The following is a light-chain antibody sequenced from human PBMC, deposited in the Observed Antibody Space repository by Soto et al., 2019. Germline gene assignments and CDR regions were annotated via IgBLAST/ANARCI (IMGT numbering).Light chain of an antibody. CDR2: GNN. V-gene: IGLV1-44*01. Sequence: QSVLTQPPSASGTPGQRVTISCSGSSSNVGSNTVNWYQQFPGTAPKLLIYGNNQRPSGVPDRFSGSKSGTSASLAISGLQTEDEADYYCVSYTSSTTYVFGTGTKLTVL. CDR3: VSYTSSTTYV. CDR1: SSNVGSNT. J-gene: IGLJ1*01.